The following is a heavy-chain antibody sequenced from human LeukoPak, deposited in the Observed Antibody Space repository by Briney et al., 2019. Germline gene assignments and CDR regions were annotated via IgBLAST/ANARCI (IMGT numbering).Heavy chain of an antibody. CDR2: INSDGSST. Sequence: GGSLRLSCAAPGFTFSSYWMHWVRQAPGKGLVWVSRINSDGSSTSYADSVKGRFTISRDNAKNTLYLQMNSLRAEDTAVYYCARDYVWGSYRPPGYWGQGTLVTVSS. J-gene: IGHJ4*02. V-gene: IGHV3-74*01. CDR1: GFTFSSYW. CDR3: ARDYVWGSYRPPGY. D-gene: IGHD3-16*02.